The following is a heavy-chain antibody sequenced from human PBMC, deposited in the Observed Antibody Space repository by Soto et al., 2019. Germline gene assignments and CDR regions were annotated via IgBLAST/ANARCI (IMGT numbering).Heavy chain of an antibody. V-gene: IGHV3-33*01. CDR2: IYYDGSNK. J-gene: IGHJ4*02. D-gene: IGHD3-22*01. CDR3: ARDSKDDSSGYYAGFDY. Sequence: QVQLVESGGGVVQPGRSLRLSCAVSGFTFSSYGMNWVRQAPGKGLEWVAAIYYDGSNKYYADSVRGRFTLSRDNFKNTLYLHMNSLRAEDTAVYYCARDSKDDSSGYYAGFDYWGQGTLVTVSS. CDR1: GFTFSSYG.